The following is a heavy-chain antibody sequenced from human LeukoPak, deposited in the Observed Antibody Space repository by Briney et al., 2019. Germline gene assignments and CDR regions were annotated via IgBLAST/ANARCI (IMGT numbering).Heavy chain of an antibody. CDR1: GASLSSGGYY. D-gene: IGHD1-14*01. Sequence: SETLSLTCTVSGASLSSGGYYWGWIRKHPGMGLEWIGSIYYSGSTYYTPSLKSRVNISVDTSKSQFALNLTSVTAADTAVYFCARVSSARNGFDYWGQGTLVTVPS. CDR3: ARVSSARNGFDY. CDR2: IYYSGST. V-gene: IGHV4-31*03. J-gene: IGHJ4*02.